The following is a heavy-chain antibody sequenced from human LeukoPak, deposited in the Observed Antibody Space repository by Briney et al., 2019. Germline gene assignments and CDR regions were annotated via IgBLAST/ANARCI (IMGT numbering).Heavy chain of an antibody. Sequence: SETLSLTCTVSGGSISSYYWSWIRQPPGKGLEWIGYINYSGSTNYNPSLKSRVTISVDTSKNQFSLKLSSVAAADTAVYYCARRTVYYDILTGYYTGAFDIWGQGTMVTVSS. CDR2: INYSGST. J-gene: IGHJ3*02. CDR3: ARRTVYYDILTGYYTGAFDI. V-gene: IGHV4-59*08. D-gene: IGHD3-9*01. CDR1: GGSISSYY.